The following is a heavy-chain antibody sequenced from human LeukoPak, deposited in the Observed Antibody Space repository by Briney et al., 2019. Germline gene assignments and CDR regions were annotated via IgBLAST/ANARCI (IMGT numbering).Heavy chain of an antibody. CDR1: GFTFSSYS. V-gene: IGHV3-21*01. J-gene: IGHJ6*04. D-gene: IGHD2-2*03. CDR3: ARDLLDIVVVPAARHPRYYYYGMDV. CDR2: ISSSSSYI. Sequence: GGSLRLSCAASGFTFSSYSMNWVRQAPGKGLEWVSSISSSSSYIYYADSVKGRFTISRDNAKKSLYLQMNSLRAEDTAVYYCARDLLDIVVVPAARHPRYYYYGMDVWGKGTTVTVSS.